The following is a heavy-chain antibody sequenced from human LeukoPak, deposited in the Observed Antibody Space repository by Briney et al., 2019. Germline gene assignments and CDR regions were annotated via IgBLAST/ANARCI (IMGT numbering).Heavy chain of an antibody. J-gene: IGHJ3*02. D-gene: IGHD5-18*01. Sequence: PGGSLRLSCAVSGFTFSNAWMNWVRQAPGKGLEWVGRIKSKTDGGTTDYAAPVKGRFTISRDDSKNTLHLQMNSLKTEDTAVYYCTPHVDTAYRRAFDIWGQGTMVTVSS. CDR3: TPHVDTAYRRAFDI. V-gene: IGHV3-15*07. CDR2: IKSKTDGGTT. CDR1: GFTFSNAW.